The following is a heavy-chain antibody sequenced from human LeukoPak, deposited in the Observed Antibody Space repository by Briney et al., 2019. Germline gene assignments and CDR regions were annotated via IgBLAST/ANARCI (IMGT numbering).Heavy chain of an antibody. D-gene: IGHD3-10*01. J-gene: IGHJ4*02. CDR1: GYTFTSYG. V-gene: IGHV1-18*01. Sequence: ASVKVSFKASGYTFTSYGISWVRQAPGQGLEWMGWISAYNGNTNYAQKLQGRVTMTTDTSTSTAYMELRSLRSDDTAVYYCARRAFTYYYGSGSSTYFDYWGQGTLVTVSS. CDR3: ARRAFTYYYGSGSSTYFDY. CDR2: ISAYNGNT.